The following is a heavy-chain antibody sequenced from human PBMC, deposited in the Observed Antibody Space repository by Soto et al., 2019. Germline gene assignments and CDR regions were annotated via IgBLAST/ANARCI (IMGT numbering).Heavy chain of an antibody. J-gene: IGHJ4*02. D-gene: IGHD3-22*01. CDR1: AFTFNNYA. Sequence: EVQLLESGGGLVQPGGSLSLSCAASAFTFNNYAMSWVRQAPGKGLEWVSGIGGSGRTTYYADSGKGRFTISRDNSNNTLFLQMNSLRAEDTAVYYCAKSRYSDSSGDFYDYWGQGTLVTVSS. CDR2: IGGSGRTT. CDR3: AKSRYSDSSGDFYDY. V-gene: IGHV3-23*01.